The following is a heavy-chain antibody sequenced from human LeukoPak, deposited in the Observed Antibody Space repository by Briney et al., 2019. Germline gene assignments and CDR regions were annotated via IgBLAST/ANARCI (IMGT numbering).Heavy chain of an antibody. CDR1: GFTLSSYS. CDR3: ARDIVGATRAWAFDI. J-gene: IGHJ3*02. D-gene: IGHD1-26*01. CDR2: ISSSSSYI. V-gene: IGHV3-21*01. Sequence: GGSPRLSCAASGFTLSSYSMSWVRQAPRKGMEGVSSISSSSSYIYYANSVKGRFTISRDNAKNSLYLQMNSLRAEDTAVYYCARDIVGATRAWAFDIWGQGTMVTVSS.